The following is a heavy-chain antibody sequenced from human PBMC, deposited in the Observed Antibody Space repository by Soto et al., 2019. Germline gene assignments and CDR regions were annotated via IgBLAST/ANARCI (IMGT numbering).Heavy chain of an antibody. V-gene: IGHV1-69*15. CDR1: GGTFSSYT. D-gene: IGHD3-10*01. CDR2: IIPIFGVT. CDR3: VRDWESTTQTWGFGDS. J-gene: IGHJ4*02. Sequence: QVQVVQSGAEVKKPGSSVKVSCKASGGTFSSYTITWVRQAPGQGLEWLGRIIPIFGVTNYAQKFQDRLTMSADGPTTTAYMELSSLTSADTAVYYCVRDWESTTQTWGFGDSWGQGTLVTVSS.